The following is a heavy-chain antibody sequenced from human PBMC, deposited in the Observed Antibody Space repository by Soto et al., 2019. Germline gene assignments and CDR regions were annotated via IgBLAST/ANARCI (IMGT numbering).Heavy chain of an antibody. J-gene: IGHJ4*02. CDR1: GFTSRNYA. V-gene: IGHV3-23*01. D-gene: IGHD2-15*01. CDR2: ISASGGST. CDR3: AKDPYVVTVVSPFDY. Sequence: GGSLRLSCAASGFTSRNYAMTWVCQAPRKGLEWVSAISASGGSTYYADSLKGRLTISRDNSKNTLYLQMNSLRAEDTAVYYCAKDPYVVTVVSPFDYWGQGTLVTVSS.